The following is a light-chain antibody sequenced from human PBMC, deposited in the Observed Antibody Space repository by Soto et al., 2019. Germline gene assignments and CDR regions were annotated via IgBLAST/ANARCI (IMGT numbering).Light chain of an antibody. V-gene: IGKV3-11*01. CDR3: QQRSNWPPS. Sequence: EIVMTQSPATLSVSPGERATLSCRASQSVSSKLAWYLQKPGQAPRLLIYDASNRATGIPARFSGSGSGTDFTLTISSLEPEDFAVYYCQQRSNWPPSFGQGTRLEIK. J-gene: IGKJ5*01. CDR1: QSVSSK. CDR2: DAS.